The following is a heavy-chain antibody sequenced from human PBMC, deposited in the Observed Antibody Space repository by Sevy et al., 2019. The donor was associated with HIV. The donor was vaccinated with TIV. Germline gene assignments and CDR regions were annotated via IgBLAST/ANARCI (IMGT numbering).Heavy chain of an antibody. CDR3: ARDGGYSYGYGFDP. D-gene: IGHD5-18*01. J-gene: IGHJ5*02. CDR2: IYYTGST. CDR1: GGSISSGGYY. Sequence: SETLSLTCTVSGGSISSGGYYWSWIRQHPGKGLEWIGSIYYTGSTYYNPSLKSRVTISVDTSKNQFSLKLSSVTAAYTAVYYCARDGGYSYGYGFDPWGQGTLVTVSS. V-gene: IGHV4-31*03.